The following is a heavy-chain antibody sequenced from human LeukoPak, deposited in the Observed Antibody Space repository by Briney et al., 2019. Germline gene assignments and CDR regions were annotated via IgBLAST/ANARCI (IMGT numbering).Heavy chain of an antibody. CDR3: ARKAYGLDV. J-gene: IGHJ6*04. Sequence: GGSLRLSCAPSGFTFSSYWMSWVRQAPGKGLEWVANIKQDGSEKYYVDSVKGRFTFSRDNAKNSLYLQMNSLRAEDTAVYYCARKAYGLDVWGKGTTVTVSS. V-gene: IGHV3-7*03. CDR1: GFTFSSYW. CDR2: IKQDGSEK.